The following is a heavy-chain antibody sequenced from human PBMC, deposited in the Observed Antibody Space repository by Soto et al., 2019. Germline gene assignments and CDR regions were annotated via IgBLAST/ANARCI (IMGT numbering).Heavy chain of an antibody. CDR1: GFTFSDYY. CDR3: ARDLTTVTTSYFDY. D-gene: IGHD4-17*01. Sequence: GGSLRLSCAASGFTFSDYYMSWIRQAPGKGLEWVSYISSSGSTIYYADSVKGRFTISRDSAKNSLYLQMNSLRAEDTAVYYCARDLTTVTTSYFDYWGQGTLVTVSS. J-gene: IGHJ4*02. V-gene: IGHV3-11*01. CDR2: ISSSGSTI.